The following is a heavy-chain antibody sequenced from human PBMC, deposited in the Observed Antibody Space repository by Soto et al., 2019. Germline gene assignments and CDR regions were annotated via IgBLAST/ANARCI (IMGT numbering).Heavy chain of an antibody. Sequence: GASVKVSCKASGYTFTSYYMHWVRQAPGQGLEWMGIINPSGGSTSYAQKFQGRVTMTRDTSTSTVYMELSSLRSEDTAVYYCASPPGYGGSSGYGMDVWGQGTTVTVSS. V-gene: IGHV1-46*01. CDR3: ASPPGYGGSSGYGMDV. CDR1: GYTFTSYY. CDR2: INPSGGST. D-gene: IGHD1-26*01. J-gene: IGHJ6*02.